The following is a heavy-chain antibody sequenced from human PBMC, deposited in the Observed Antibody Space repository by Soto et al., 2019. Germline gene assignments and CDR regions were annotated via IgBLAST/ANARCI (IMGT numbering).Heavy chain of an antibody. D-gene: IGHD2-2*01. CDR3: ARDLEDVVVVPAARSLDY. V-gene: IGHV3-48*01. CDR1: GFTFSSYS. J-gene: IGHJ4*02. Sequence: EVQLVESGGGLVQPGGSLRLSCAASGFTFSSYSMNWVRQAPGKGLEWVSYISSSSSTIYYADSVKGRFTISRDNAKNSLFLQMNSLRAEDTAVYYCARDLEDVVVVPAARSLDYWGQGTLLTVSS. CDR2: ISSSSSTI.